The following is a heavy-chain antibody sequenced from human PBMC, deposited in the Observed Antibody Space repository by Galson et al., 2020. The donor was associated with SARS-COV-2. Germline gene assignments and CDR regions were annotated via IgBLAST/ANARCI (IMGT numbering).Heavy chain of an antibody. CDR2: ISGTGDYT. V-gene: IGHV3-23*01. CDR1: GFTFNRYA. CDR3: AKDWYSANPYYFDS. J-gene: IGHJ4*01. D-gene: IGHD1-1*01. Sequence: GGSLRLSCAASGFTFNRYAMSWVRQAPGKGLECVSSISGTGDYTEYADSVKGRFTISRDSSKNTLYLQMNSLRVDDTAVYYCAKDWYSANPYYFDSWGHGTLVSVSS.